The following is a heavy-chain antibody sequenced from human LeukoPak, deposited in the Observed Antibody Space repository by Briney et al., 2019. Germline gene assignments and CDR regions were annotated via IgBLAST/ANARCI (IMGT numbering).Heavy chain of an antibody. D-gene: IGHD6-19*01. CDR3: ARDALKGNGWPREVDY. V-gene: IGHV3-21*01. CDR1: EFTFSSFW. Sequence: GGPRSLSWAAFEFTFSSFWMSGVAQPPGKGLNGFSSISSSSSYIYYADSVKGRFTISRDNAKNSLYLQMNSLRAEDTAVYYCARDALKGNGWPREVDYWGQGTLVTVSS. J-gene: IGHJ4*02. CDR2: ISSSSSYI.